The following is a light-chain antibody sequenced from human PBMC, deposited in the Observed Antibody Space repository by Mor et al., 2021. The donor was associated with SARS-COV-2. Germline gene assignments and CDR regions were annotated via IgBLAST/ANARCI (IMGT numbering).Light chain of an antibody. CDR2: WAS. V-gene: IGKV4-1*01. CDR3: QQYSSFPLT. Sequence: WYQQKPGQPPKLLIYWASTRKSGVPDRFSGSGSETDFTLTISSLQAEDVAVYYCQQYSSFPLTFGGGTKVEIK. J-gene: IGKJ4*01.